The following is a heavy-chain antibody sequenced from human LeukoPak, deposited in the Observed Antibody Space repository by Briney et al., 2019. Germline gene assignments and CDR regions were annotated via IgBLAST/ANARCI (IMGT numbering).Heavy chain of an antibody. J-gene: IGHJ4*02. CDR3: ARRGRNSSGWQDYL. V-gene: IGHV4-59*11. D-gene: IGHD6-25*01. Sequence: SETLSLTCTVSGGSISSHYWSWIRQPPGKGLEWIANIYHTGSTNYNPSLSSRVTISIDTAKNQFSLKLASVTAADTAVYYCARRGRNSSGWQDYLWGQGTLVTVSS. CDR2: IYHTGST. CDR1: GGSISSHY.